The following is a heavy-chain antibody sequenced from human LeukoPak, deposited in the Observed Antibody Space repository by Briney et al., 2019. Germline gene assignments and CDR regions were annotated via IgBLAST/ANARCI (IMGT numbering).Heavy chain of an antibody. CDR1: GFTFSSYA. CDR2: ISYDGSNK. V-gene: IGHV3-30*03. CDR3: ATASGENN. D-gene: IGHD3-10*01. J-gene: IGHJ4*02. Sequence: GGSLRLSCAASGFTFSSYAMHWVRQAPGKGLDWVALISYDGSNKYYADSVKGRFTISRDNTKNSLYLQMNSLRAEDTAVYYCATASGENNWGQGTLVTVSS.